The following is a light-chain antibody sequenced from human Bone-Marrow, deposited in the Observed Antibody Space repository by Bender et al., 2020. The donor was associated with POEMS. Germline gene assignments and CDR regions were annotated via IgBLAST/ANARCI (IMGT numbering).Light chain of an antibody. CDR3: CSYADNSVWV. V-gene: IGLV2-23*02. J-gene: IGLJ3*02. CDR1: SNDIGFYNY. Sequence: QSALTQPASVSGSPGQSITISCTGTSNDIGFYNYVSWFQQHPGKAPKLMIYDVTNRPSGVSNRFSGSKSDNTASLTISGLQAEDEADFYCCSYADNSVWVFGGGTKLTVL. CDR2: DVT.